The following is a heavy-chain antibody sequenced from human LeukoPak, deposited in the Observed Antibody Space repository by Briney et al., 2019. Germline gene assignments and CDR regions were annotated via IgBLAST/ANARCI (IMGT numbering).Heavy chain of an antibody. CDR3: AKMSSGWLQYFDY. D-gene: IGHD6-19*01. V-gene: IGHV3-21*04. CDR1: GFNFSDYG. Sequence: GGSLRLSCAASGFNFSDYGMNWVRQTPGSGLEWVSSIGASGNNIYYADSVKGRFTISRDNAKSSLFLQMTDLRAEDTAVYYCAKMSSGWLQYFDYWGQGTLVTVSS. CDR2: IGASGNNI. J-gene: IGHJ4*02.